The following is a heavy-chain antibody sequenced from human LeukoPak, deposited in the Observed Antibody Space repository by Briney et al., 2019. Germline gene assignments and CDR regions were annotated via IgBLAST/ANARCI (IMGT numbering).Heavy chain of an antibody. V-gene: IGHV3-66*01. CDR1: GFTVSSNY. CDR2: IYSGGST. CDR3: ARDKSVSDWYFDL. D-gene: IGHD5/OR15-5a*01. J-gene: IGHJ2*01. Sequence: GGSLRLSCAASGFTVSSNYMSWVRQAPGKGLEWVSVIYSGGSTYYGDSVKGRFTISRDKSKNTLYLQMNGLRAEDTAVYYCARDKSVSDWYFDLWGRGTPVTVSS.